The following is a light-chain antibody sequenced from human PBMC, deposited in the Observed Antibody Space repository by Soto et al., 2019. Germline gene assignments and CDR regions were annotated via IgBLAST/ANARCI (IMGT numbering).Light chain of an antibody. CDR1: SSDVGSYNY. CDR2: DVT. Sequence: QSALTQPASVSGSPGQSITISCSGTSSDVGSYNYVSWYQQHPGKAPKLLIYDVTDRPSGISNRFSGSKSGNTASLTISGLQAEDEADYYCSSRTSTSTLLFGGGTKVTVL. V-gene: IGLV2-14*03. CDR3: SSRTSTSTLL. J-gene: IGLJ2*01.